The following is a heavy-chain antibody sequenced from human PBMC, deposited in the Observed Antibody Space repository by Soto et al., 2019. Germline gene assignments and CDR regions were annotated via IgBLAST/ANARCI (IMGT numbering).Heavy chain of an antibody. CDR1: GYTFTSYG. V-gene: IGHV1-18*01. Sequence: QVQLVQSGAEVKKPGASVKVSCKASGYTFTSYGISWVRQAPGQGLEWMGWISAYNGNTNYAQKLQGRVTMTTDTSTSTAYMELRSLRSDDTAVYYCARDPVGDSYGPSTLGYGMDVWGQGTTVTVSS. J-gene: IGHJ6*02. D-gene: IGHD5-18*01. CDR3: ARDPVGDSYGPSTLGYGMDV. CDR2: ISAYNGNT.